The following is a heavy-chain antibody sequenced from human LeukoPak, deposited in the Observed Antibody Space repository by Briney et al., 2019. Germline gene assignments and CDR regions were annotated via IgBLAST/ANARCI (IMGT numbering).Heavy chain of an antibody. J-gene: IGHJ5*02. CDR2: ISGSGGST. V-gene: IGHV3-23*01. D-gene: IGHD2-21*01. Sequence: GGSLRLSCAASGFTFSSYGMHWVRQAPGKGLEWVSAISGSGGSTYYADSVKGRFTISRDNSKNTLYLQMNSLRAEDTAVYYCAKDWGLAWFDPWGQGTLVTVSS. CDR1: GFTFSSYG. CDR3: AKDWGLAWFDP.